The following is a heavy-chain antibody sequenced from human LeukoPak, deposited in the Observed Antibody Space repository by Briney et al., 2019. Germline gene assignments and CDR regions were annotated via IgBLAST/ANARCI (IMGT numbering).Heavy chain of an antibody. CDR3: ARDHNYAFDN. CDR1: GFPFSAYS. V-gene: IGHV3-11*06. Sequence: GGSLRLSCAASGFPFSAYSMNWVRQAPGKGREWISYIGISSGNTKYADSVKGRFTISGDNAKNSLYLQMNSLRVEDTAIYYCARDHNYAFDNWGQGTLVTVSS. D-gene: IGHD1-1*01. J-gene: IGHJ4*02. CDR2: IGISSGNT.